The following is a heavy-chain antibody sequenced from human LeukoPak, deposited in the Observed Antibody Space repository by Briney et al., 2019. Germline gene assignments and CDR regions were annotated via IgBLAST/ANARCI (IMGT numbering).Heavy chain of an antibody. J-gene: IGHJ4*02. D-gene: IGHD5-18*01. CDR2: ITYDGSNK. CDR3: ARDPGRIQLWFDY. Sequence: GGSLRLSCAASGFTFSRHGMHWVRQAPGKGLEWVAVITYDGSNKYYADSVKGRFTISRDNAKNSLYLQMNSLRDEDTAVYYCARDPGRIQLWFDYWGQGTLVTVSS. CDR1: GFTFSRHG. V-gene: IGHV3-30*03.